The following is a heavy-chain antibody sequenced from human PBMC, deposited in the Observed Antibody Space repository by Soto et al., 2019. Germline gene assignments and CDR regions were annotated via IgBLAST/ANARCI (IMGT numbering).Heavy chain of an antibody. CDR2: ISYDGNHQ. V-gene: IGHV3-30*03. D-gene: IGHD3-16*02. J-gene: IGHJ4*02. CDR1: GFTFNSHA. Sequence: QVQLVESGGGVVQPGRSLRLSCAASGFTFNSHAMHWVRQAPGKGLEWVAAISYDGNHQDYGDPVKGRFTISRDNPKNTVYLQMNSLRPEDTAVYYCLAKLSVRSFDDWGQGTLVTVFS. CDR3: LAKLSVRSFDD.